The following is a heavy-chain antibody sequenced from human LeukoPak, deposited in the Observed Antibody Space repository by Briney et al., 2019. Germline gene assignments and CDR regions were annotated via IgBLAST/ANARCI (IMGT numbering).Heavy chain of an antibody. CDR3: ARGDFWSGYYWYFDY. CDR1: GGSFSGYY. V-gene: IGHV4-34*01. Sequence: SETLSLTCAVYGGSFSGYYWSWIRQPLGKGLEWIGEINHSGSTNYNPSLKSRVTISVDTSKNQLSLKLSSVTAADTAVYYCARGDFWSGYYWYFDYWGQGTLVTVSS. D-gene: IGHD3-3*01. J-gene: IGHJ4*02. CDR2: INHSGST.